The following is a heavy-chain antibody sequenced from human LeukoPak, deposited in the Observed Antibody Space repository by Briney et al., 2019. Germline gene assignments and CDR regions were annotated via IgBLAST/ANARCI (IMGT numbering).Heavy chain of an antibody. CDR2: IYYSGST. CDR1: GGSISCYY. D-gene: IGHD3-10*01. Sequence: PSETLSLTYTVSGGSISCYYWSWIRQPPGKGLEWIGYIYYSGSTNYNPSLKSRVTISVDTSKNQFSLKLSSVTAADTAVYYCARDGFPGFGELSTGGWFDPWGPGALVTVSS. J-gene: IGHJ5*02. V-gene: IGHV4-59*01. CDR3: ARDGFPGFGELSTGGWFDP.